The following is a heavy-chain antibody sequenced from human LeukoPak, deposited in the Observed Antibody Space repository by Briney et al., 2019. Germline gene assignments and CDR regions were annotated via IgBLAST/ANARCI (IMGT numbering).Heavy chain of an antibody. CDR1: GFTFDDYA. CDR2: ISWNSGSI. J-gene: IGHJ4*02. Sequence: PGRSLRLSCAASGFTFDDYAMHWVRQAPGKGLEWVSGISWNSGSIGYADSVKGRFTISRDNPKNSLYLQMNSLRAEDMALYYCAKDRYGSGKMYFDYWGQGTLVTVSS. D-gene: IGHD3-10*01. V-gene: IGHV3-9*03. CDR3: AKDRYGSGKMYFDY.